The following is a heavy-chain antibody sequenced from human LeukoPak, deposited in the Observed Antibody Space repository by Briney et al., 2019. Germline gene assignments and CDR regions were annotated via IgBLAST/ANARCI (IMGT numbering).Heavy chain of an antibody. V-gene: IGHV3-23*01. D-gene: IGHD2-2*01. CDR2: ISGSGGST. CDR1: GFTFSSYA. CDR3: AKAYCSTTNCFADY. Sequence: GGSLRLSCAASGFTFSSYAMSWVRQAPGKGLEWVSAISGSGGSTYYADSVKGRFTISRDNSKNTLWLQMNSLRVEDTAFYYCAKAYCSTTNCFADYWGQGTLVTVSS. J-gene: IGHJ4*02.